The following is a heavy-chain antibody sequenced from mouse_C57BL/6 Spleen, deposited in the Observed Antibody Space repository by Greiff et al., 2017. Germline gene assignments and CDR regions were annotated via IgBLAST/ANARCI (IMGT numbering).Heavy chain of an antibody. CDR2: IRNKANNHAT. CDR1: GFTFSDAW. D-gene: IGHD4-1*01. V-gene: IGHV6-6*01. Sequence: EVKLMESGGGLVQPGGSMKLSCAASGFTFSDAWMDWVRQSPEKGLEWVAEIRNKANNHATYYAESVKGRFTISRDDSKSSVYLQMNSLRAEDTGIYYCTRRPPWASYYFDYWGQGTTLTVSS. CDR3: TRRPPWASYYFDY. J-gene: IGHJ2*01.